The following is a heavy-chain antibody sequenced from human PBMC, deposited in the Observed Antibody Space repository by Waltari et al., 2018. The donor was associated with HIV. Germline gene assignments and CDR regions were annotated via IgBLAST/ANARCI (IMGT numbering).Heavy chain of an antibody. V-gene: IGHV3-23*01. CDR2: ISGSGGST. CDR3: AKDVSSGWYYFDY. J-gene: IGHJ4*02. CDR1: GFTFSSYA. D-gene: IGHD6-19*01. Sequence: EVQLLESGGGLVQPGGSLRLSCAASGFTFSSYALRWVRQAPGKGLEWVSAISGSGGSTYYADSVKGRFTISRDNSKNTLYLQMNSLRAEDTAVYYCAKDVSSGWYYFDYWGQGTLVTVSS.